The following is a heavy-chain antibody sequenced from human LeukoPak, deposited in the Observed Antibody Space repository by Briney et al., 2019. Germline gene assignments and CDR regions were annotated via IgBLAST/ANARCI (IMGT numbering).Heavy chain of an antibody. V-gene: IGHV3-48*04. CDR1: GFSLSGYN. Sequence: PGGSLRLSCAASGFSLSGYNMNWVRQTPGKGLEWVSYITSSGSTIYYADSVKGRFTISRDNARNSLYLQMNSLRGEDTAVYYCAGPPYYDILEDAFDIWGQGTMVTVSS. CDR3: AGPPYYDILEDAFDI. J-gene: IGHJ3*02. CDR2: ITSSGSTI. D-gene: IGHD3-9*01.